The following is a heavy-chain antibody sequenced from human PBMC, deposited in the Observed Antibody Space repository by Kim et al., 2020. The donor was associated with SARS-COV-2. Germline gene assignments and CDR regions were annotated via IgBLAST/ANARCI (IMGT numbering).Heavy chain of an antibody. D-gene: IGHD6-19*01. V-gene: IGHV4-4*09. CDR3: ARAGQWREHNWFDP. Sequence: SPSLKSLVTISIDTSKNQFSLILTSVTAADTAVYYCARAGQWREHNWFDPWGQGTLVTVSS. J-gene: IGHJ5*02.